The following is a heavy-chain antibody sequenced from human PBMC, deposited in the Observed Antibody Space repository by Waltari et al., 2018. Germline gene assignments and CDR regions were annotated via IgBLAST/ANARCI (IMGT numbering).Heavy chain of an antibody. Sequence: QVQLQESGPGLVKPSETLSLTCTVPGGPISSYYWSWIRQPPGKGLEGIGYIHYSWRTNYNPSLKSRVTISVDTSKNQFSLKLSSVTAADTAVYYCARVIAQQLVPPGYYYYYYGMDVWGQGTTVTVSS. V-gene: IGHV4-59*01. D-gene: IGHD6-13*01. CDR2: IHYSWRT. J-gene: IGHJ6*02. CDR3: ARVIAQQLVPPGYYYYYYGMDV. CDR1: GGPISSYY.